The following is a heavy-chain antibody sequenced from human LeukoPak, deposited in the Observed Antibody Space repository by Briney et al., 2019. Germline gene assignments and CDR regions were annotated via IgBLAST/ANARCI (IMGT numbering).Heavy chain of an antibody. CDR3: STGGRRESDSSGFYLFYYGMDV. V-gene: IGHV3-15*01. J-gene: IGHJ6*02. CDR1: GFTFSNAW. Sequence: GGSLRLSCAASGFTFSNAWMNWVPQAPGKGLEWVGRIKSTTEGGSTDSAAPVKGRFTISRDDSKNTLYLQMDSLKTEDTAVYYCSTGGRRESDSSGFYLFYYGMDVWGQGTTVTVSS. CDR2: IKSTTEGGST. D-gene: IGHD3-22*01.